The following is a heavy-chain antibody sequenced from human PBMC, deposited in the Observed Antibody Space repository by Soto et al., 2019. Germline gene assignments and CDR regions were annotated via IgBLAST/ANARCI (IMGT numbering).Heavy chain of an antibody. Sequence: EVQLVESGGGSVQPGGSLRLSCVDSGFTFSSYWMSWVRQAPVKGLEWVGNIKQDGSEENYVDSLKGRFTISRDNAKNSMYLQMNSLRAEDTAVYYCARIAATGRGWDVWGQGTTVVVSS. J-gene: IGHJ6*02. V-gene: IGHV3-7*01. D-gene: IGHD6-13*01. CDR1: GFTFSSYW. CDR2: IKQDGSEE. CDR3: ARIAATGRGWDV.